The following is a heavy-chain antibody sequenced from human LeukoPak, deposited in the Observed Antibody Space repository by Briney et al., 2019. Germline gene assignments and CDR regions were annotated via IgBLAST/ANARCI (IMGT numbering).Heavy chain of an antibody. J-gene: IGHJ4*02. D-gene: IGHD2-15*01. V-gene: IGHV3-53*01. CDR1: GFTVSSNY. Sequence: GGSLRLSCAASGFTVSSNYMNWVRQAPGKGLEWVSGIYSDGSTYYADSVKGRFTISRDNSKNTLYLQMNSLRAEDTAVYYCARGSYCSGGGCYPLFDYWGQGTLVTVSS. CDR2: IYSDGST. CDR3: ARGSYCSGGGCYPLFDY.